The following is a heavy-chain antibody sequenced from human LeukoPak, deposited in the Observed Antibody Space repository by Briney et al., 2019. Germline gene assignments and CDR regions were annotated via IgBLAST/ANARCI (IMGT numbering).Heavy chain of an antibody. CDR3: TTVDRWELLNIDY. Sequence: GGCLRLSCAASGFTFTNAWMSWVRQAPGKGLEWVGRIKRKTDGGTTDYAAPVKGRFTISRDDSKNTLYLQMNSLKTEDTAVYYCTTVDRWELLNIDYWGQGTLVTVSS. CDR1: GFTFTNAW. V-gene: IGHV3-15*01. CDR2: IKRKTDGGTT. J-gene: IGHJ4*02. D-gene: IGHD1-26*01.